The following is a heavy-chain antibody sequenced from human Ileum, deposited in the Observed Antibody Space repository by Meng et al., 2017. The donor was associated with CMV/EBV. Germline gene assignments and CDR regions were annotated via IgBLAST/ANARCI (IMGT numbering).Heavy chain of an antibody. J-gene: IGHJ4*02. CDR1: GFTFSNYA. D-gene: IGHD6-19*01. CDR3: AKPVLVAGTTYFDY. CDR2: ITGRGSTT. V-gene: IGHV3-23*01. Sequence: SGFTFSNYAMSWVRQAPGKGLEWVSGITGRGSTTYYADSVKGRFTISRDNSKNTLYLQMNSLRVEDTAVYYCAKPVLVAGTTYFDYWGQGTLVTVSS.